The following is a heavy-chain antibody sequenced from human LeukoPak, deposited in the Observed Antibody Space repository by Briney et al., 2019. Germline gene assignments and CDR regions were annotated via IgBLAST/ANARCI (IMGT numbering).Heavy chain of an antibody. D-gene: IGHD3-3*01. Sequence: SETLSLTCTVSGGSISSSSYYWGWIRQPPGKGLEWIGSIYYSGSTYYNPSLKSRVTISVDTSKNQFSLKLSSVTAADTAVYYCAAYDFWSGPAKDYWGQGTLVTVSS. J-gene: IGHJ4*02. CDR3: AAYDFWSGPAKDY. V-gene: IGHV4-39*07. CDR1: GGSISSSSYY. CDR2: IYYSGST.